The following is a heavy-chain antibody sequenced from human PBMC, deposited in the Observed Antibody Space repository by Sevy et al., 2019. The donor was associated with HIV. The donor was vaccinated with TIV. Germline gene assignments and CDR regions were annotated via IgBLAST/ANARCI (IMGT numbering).Heavy chain of an antibody. J-gene: IGHJ6*02. CDR3: ARDRDYDSSGYYYRDYGMDV. Sequence: SETLSLTCTVSGGSISSYYWSWIRQPPGKGLEWIGYIYYSGSTNYNPSLKSRVTISVDTSKNQFSLKRSSVTAADTAGYYCARDRDYDSSGYYYRDYGMDVWGQGTTVTVSS. V-gene: IGHV4-59*01. CDR2: IYYSGST. D-gene: IGHD3-22*01. CDR1: GGSISSYY.